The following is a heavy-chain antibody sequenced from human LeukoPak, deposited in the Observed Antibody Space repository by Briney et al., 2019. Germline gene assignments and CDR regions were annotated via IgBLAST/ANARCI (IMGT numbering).Heavy chain of an antibody. CDR3: ARENIQLWLPGYYYYYGMDV. Sequence: SETLSLTCTVSSGSISSYYWSWIRQPPGKGLEWIGYIYHSGSTNYNPSLKSRVTISVDTSKNQFSLKLNSVTAADTAVYYCARENIQLWLPGYYYYYGMDVWGQGTTVTVSS. CDR2: IYHSGST. D-gene: IGHD5-18*01. CDR1: SGSISSYY. J-gene: IGHJ6*02. V-gene: IGHV4-59*01.